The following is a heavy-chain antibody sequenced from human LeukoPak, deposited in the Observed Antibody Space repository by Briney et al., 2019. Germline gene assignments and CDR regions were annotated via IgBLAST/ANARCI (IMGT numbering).Heavy chain of an antibody. V-gene: IGHV3-74*01. J-gene: IGHJ4*02. CDR2: INTDGSST. CDR3: AKDIAAAGTRFDY. CDR1: GFTFSSYW. Sequence: GGSLRLSCAASGFTFSSYWMHWVRQAPGKGLVWVSRINTDGSSTSYADSVKGRFTISRDNAKNTLYLQMNSLRAEDTAVYYCAKDIAAAGTRFDYWGQGTLVTVSS. D-gene: IGHD6-13*01.